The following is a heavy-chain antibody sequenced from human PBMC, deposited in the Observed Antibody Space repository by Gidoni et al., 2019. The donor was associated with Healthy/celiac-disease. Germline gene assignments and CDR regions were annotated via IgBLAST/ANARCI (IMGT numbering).Heavy chain of an antibody. Sequence: QVQLVQSGAEVKKPGASVKVSCKASGYTFTSYDIHWVRQATGQGLEWMGWMNPNSGNTGYAQKFQGRVTMTRNTSISTAYMELSSLRSEDTAVYYCARDPRIAVAGTNGGDYWGQGTLVTVSS. CDR1: GYTFTSYD. CDR3: ARDPRIAVAGTNGGDY. J-gene: IGHJ4*02. V-gene: IGHV1-8*01. CDR2: MNPNSGNT. D-gene: IGHD6-19*01.